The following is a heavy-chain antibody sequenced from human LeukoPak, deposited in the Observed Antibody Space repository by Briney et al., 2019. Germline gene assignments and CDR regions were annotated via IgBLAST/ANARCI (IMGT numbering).Heavy chain of an antibody. Sequence: GGSLRLSCAASGFTFSSYSLTWVRQAPGKGLEWVSSITTGGDDLYYSDSVKGRFTISRDNAKNSLFLQMNNLRAEDTAVYYCARKQWLNSWGQGTRVIVPS. CDR2: ITTGGDDL. CDR1: GFTFSSYS. D-gene: IGHD6-19*01. V-gene: IGHV3-21*01. CDR3: ARKQWLNS. J-gene: IGHJ5*02.